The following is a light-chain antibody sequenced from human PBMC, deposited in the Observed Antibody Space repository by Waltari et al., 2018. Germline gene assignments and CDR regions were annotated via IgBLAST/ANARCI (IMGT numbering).Light chain of an antibody. Sequence: QSALTQPRPVSGSPGPSVTIPCTGTSSDVGGYNYVSWYQQHPGKAPKRMIYDVSKRPSGVPDRFSGSKSGNTASLTISGLQAEDEADYYCCSYAGSYTYVFGTGTKVTVL. V-gene: IGLV2-11*01. J-gene: IGLJ1*01. CDR3: CSYAGSYTYV. CDR2: DVS. CDR1: SSDVGGYNY.